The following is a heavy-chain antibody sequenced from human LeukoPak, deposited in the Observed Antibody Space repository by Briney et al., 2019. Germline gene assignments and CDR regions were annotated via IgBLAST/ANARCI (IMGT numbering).Heavy chain of an antibody. J-gene: IGHJ4*02. CDR2: IYYSGST. D-gene: IGHD6-19*01. CDR1: GGSISSYY. CDR3: AGHIGCAHP. V-gene: IGHV4-59*08. Sequence: SETLSLTCTVSGGSISSYYWSWIRQPPGKGLEWIGYIYYSGSTNYNPSLKSRVTISVDTSKNQFSLKLSSVTAADTAVYYCAGHIGCAHPWGQGTLVTVSS.